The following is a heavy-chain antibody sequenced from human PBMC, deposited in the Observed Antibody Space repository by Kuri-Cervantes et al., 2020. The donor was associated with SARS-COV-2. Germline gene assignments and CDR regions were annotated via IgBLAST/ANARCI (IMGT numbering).Heavy chain of an antibody. CDR3: ARGQLLFDP. CDR1: GGSISSYY. CDR2: IYYSGST. Sequence: SETLSLTCTVSGGSISSYYWSWIRQPPGKGLEWIGYIYYSGSTNYNPSLKSRVTISVDTSKNQFSLKLSSVTAADTAVYYCARGQLLFDPWGQGTLVTVS. V-gene: IGHV4-59*08. J-gene: IGHJ5*02. D-gene: IGHD5-24*01.